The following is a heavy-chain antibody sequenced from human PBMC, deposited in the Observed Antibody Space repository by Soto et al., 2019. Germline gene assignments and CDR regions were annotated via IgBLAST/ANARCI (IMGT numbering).Heavy chain of an antibody. CDR3: ATDVTAIPPSYFDY. V-gene: IGHV3-21*01. J-gene: IGHJ4*02. CDR2: ISSSSSYI. CDR1: GFTCSRYS. D-gene: IGHD2-21*02. Sequence: GGSLRLSCAASGFTCSRYSMNWVRQAPGKGLEWVSSISSSSSYIYYADSVKGRFTISRDNAKNSLYLQMNSLRAEDTAVYYCATDVTAIPPSYFDYWGQGTLVTVSS.